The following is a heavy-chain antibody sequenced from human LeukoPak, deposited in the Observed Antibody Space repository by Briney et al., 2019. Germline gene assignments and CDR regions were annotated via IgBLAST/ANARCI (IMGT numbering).Heavy chain of an antibody. CDR2: IRWTGET. D-gene: IGHD3-22*01. J-gene: IGHJ4*02. CDR1: EFIVSQYS. V-gene: IGHV3-48*01. Sequence: GGSLRLSCAASEFIVSQYSMNWVRQAPGKGLEWVSHIRWTGETFYADSVKGRFTISRDNSKNTLYLQMNSLRAEDTAVYYCARDGMIVAEDGYYFDYWGQGTLVTVSS. CDR3: ARDGMIVAEDGYYFDY.